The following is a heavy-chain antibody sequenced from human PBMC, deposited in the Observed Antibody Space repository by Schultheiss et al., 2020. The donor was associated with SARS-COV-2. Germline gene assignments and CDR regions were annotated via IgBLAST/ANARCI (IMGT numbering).Heavy chain of an antibody. CDR1: GFTFSSYD. D-gene: IGHD2-21*02. Sequence: GGSLRLSCAASGFTFSSYDMHWVRQATGKGLEWVSAIGTAGDTYYPGSVKGRFTISRDNAKNSLYLQMNSLRAEDTAVYYCAKNWWERLLFRWDFDYWGQGTLVTVSS. CDR2: IGTAGDT. V-gene: IGHV3-13*01. J-gene: IGHJ4*02. CDR3: AKNWWERLLFRWDFDY.